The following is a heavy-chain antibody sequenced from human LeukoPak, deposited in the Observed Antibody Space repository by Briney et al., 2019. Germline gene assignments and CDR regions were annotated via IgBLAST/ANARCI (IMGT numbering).Heavy chain of an antibody. D-gene: IGHD1-26*01. J-gene: IGHJ5*02. V-gene: IGHV3-23*01. CDR3: ARDRPYSGSYFGWFDP. CDR1: GFIFSSYA. Sequence: GGSLRLSCAAAGFIFSSYAMSWVRQAPGKGLEWVSAISGSGGSTYYADSVKGRFTISRDNSKNTLYLQMNSLRAEDTAVYYCARDRPYSGSYFGWFDPWGQGTLVTVSS. CDR2: ISGSGGST.